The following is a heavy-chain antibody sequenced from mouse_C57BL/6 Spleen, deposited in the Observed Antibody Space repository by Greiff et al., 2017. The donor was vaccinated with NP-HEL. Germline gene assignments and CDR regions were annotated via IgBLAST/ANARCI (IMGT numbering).Heavy chain of an antibody. J-gene: IGHJ2*01. CDR3: ARDYYGSSYYFDY. D-gene: IGHD1-1*01. CDR1: GYTFTDYN. CDR2: IGPGSGST. V-gene: IGHV1-77*01. Sequence: VQLQQSGAELVKPGASVKISCKASGYTFTDYNINWVKQRPGQGLEWIGKIGPGSGSTYYNEKFKGKATLTADKSSSTAYMQLSSLTSEDSAGYFCARDYYGSSYYFDYWGQGTTLTVSS.